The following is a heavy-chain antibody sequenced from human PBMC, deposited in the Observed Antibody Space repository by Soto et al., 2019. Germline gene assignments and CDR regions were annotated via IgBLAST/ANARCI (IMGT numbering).Heavy chain of an antibody. Sequence: EVQLVESGGGLVKPGESLRLSCAASGFTFSDARMTWVRQAPGKGLEWVGRIKSKTDGGTTDYAAPVKGRFTISRDDSKTTLYLQMNSLKSEDTAVYYCLGSNYGDYGAYWGQGTLVPVSS. V-gene: IGHV3-15*01. CDR2: IKSKTDGGTT. CDR3: LGSNYGDYGAY. J-gene: IGHJ4*02. CDR1: GFTFSDAR. D-gene: IGHD4-17*01.